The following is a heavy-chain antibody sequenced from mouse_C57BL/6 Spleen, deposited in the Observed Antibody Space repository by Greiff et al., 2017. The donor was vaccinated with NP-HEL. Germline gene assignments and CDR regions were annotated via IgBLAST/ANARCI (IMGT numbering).Heavy chain of an antibody. CDR1: GYTFTSYW. CDR2: IYPGSGIT. V-gene: IGHV1-55*01. Sequence: VQLQQPGAELVKPGASVKMSCKASGYTFTSYWITWVKQRPGQGLEWIGDIYPGSGITNYNEKFKSKATLSVDTSSSTAYMQLSSLTSEDSAVYYCAREDVPGSSPYWYFDVWGTGTTVTVSS. J-gene: IGHJ1*03. CDR3: AREDVPGSSPYWYFDV. D-gene: IGHD1-1*01.